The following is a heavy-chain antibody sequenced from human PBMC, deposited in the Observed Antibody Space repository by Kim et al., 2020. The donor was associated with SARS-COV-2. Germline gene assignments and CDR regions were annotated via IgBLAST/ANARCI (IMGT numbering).Heavy chain of an antibody. CDR3: ARGVAPTRSKRYNWFDP. CDR1: GGSFSGYY. V-gene: IGHV4-34*01. D-gene: IGHD5-12*01. CDR2: INHSGST. Sequence: SETLSLTCAVYGGSFSGYYWSWIRQPPGKGLEWIGEINHSGSTNYNPSLKSRVTISVDTSKNQFSLKLSSVTAADTAVYYCARGVAPTRSKRYNWFDPWGQGTLVTVSS. J-gene: IGHJ5*02.